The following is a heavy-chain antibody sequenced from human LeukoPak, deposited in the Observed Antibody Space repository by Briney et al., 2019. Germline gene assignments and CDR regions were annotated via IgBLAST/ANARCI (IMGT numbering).Heavy chain of an antibody. CDR1: GGTFSSYA. V-gene: IGHV1-69*04. Sequence: ASVKVSRKASGGTFSSYAISWVRQAPGQGLEWMGRIIPILGIANYAQKFQGRVTITADKSTSTAYMELSSLRSEDTAVYYCAVEMATGDYFDYWGQGTLVTVSS. CDR3: AVEMATGDYFDY. J-gene: IGHJ4*02. D-gene: IGHD5-24*01. CDR2: IIPILGIA.